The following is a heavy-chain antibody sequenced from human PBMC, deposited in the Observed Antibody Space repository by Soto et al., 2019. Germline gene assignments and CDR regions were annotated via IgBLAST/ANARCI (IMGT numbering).Heavy chain of an antibody. Sequence: QVHLVQSGAEVRKPGSSVKVSCQASGGTFTSYNMNWVRQAPGQGLEWMGRINPFVGVVNHAQKFQARVALTADKSTSTAYMELNSLTSEDTAVYYCVEGLRLGELSRWSQGTLVTVSS. CDR3: VEGLRLGELSR. CDR1: GGTFTSYN. V-gene: IGHV1-69*02. CDR2: INPFVGVV. D-gene: IGHD3-16*02. J-gene: IGHJ4*02.